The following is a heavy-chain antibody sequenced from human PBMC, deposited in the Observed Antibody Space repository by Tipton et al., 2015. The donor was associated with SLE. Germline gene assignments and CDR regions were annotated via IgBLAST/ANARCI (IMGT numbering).Heavy chain of an antibody. J-gene: IGHJ5*02. CDR2: IYHSGST. D-gene: IGHD4-23*01. V-gene: IGHV4-30-2*01. CDR1: GGSISSSSYY. CDR3: ARGLMVVTLGWFDP. Sequence: TLSLTCTVSGGSISSSSYYWGWIRQPPGKGLEWIGYIYHSGSTYYNPSLKSRVTISVDRSKNQFSLKLSSVTAADTAVYYCARGLMVVTLGWFDPWGQGTLVTVSS.